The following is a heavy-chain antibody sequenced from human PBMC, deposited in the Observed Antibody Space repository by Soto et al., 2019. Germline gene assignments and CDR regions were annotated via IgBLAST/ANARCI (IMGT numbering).Heavy chain of an antibody. J-gene: IGHJ6*02. V-gene: IGHV3-13*01. CDR2: IGTAGDT. CDR3: ARDQIPSFQNYYDSAYGMDV. Sequence: PGGSLRLSCAASGFTFSSYDMHWVRQATGKGLEWVSAIGTAGDTYYPGSVKGRFTISRENAKNSLYLQMNSLRAEDTAVYYCARDQIPSFQNYYDSAYGMDVWGQGTTVTVSS. CDR1: GFTFSSYD. D-gene: IGHD3-22*01.